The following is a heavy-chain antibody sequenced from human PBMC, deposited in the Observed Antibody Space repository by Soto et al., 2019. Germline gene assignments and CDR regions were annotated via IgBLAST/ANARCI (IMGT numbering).Heavy chain of an antibody. CDR2: LIPVFGSP. J-gene: IGHJ6*02. CDR3: TRVLGYTFEPGKTRYYAMDV. D-gene: IGHD5-18*01. V-gene: IGHV1-69*01. CDR1: GGTFSKDA. Sequence: QVQLVQSGAEVKKPGSSVTVSCKTSGGTFSKDAINWVRQAPGQGLEWMGLLIPVFGSPIYAQKFPGRIRITADESTSTDFMDLRILRSEDTAVYYCTRVLGYTFEPGKTRYYAMDVWGQGTTVSVS.